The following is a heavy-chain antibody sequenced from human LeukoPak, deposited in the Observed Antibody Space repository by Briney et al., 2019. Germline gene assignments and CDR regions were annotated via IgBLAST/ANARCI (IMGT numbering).Heavy chain of an antibody. D-gene: IGHD3-16*02. V-gene: IGHV1-69*05. CDR3: ARDGSYYVWGSYRYVGYFDY. CDR2: IIPIFGTA. Sequence: ASVKVSCKASGGTFSSYAISWVRQAPGQGLEWMGGIIPIFGTANYAQKFQGRVTMTRDMSTSTVYMELSSLRSEDTAVYYCARDGSYYVWGSYRYVGYFDYWGQGTLVTVSS. CDR1: GGTFSSYA. J-gene: IGHJ4*02.